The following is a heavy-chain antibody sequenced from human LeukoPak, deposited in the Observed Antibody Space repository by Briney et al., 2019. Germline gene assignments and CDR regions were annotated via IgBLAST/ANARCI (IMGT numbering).Heavy chain of an antibody. CDR1: XFTSXXXW. D-gene: IGHD3-3*01. CDR3: ARAAWSGYYNYYFDY. J-gene: IGHJ4*02. Sequence: XRXSXXXXXFTSXXXWMSWVRQXPGKGLEGVANIKQDGSEKYYVDSVKGGFTISRDNAKNSLYLQMNSLRAEDTAVYYCARAAWSGYYNYYFDYWGQGTLVTVSS. V-gene: IGHV3-7*01. CDR2: IKQDGSEK.